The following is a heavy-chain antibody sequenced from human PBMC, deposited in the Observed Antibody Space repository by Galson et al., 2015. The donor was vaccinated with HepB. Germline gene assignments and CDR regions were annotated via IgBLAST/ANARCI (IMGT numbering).Heavy chain of an antibody. CDR1: GFTFSDYY. J-gene: IGHJ6*02. CDR2: ISSSSSYT. CDR3: ARDRRSPPMIVAEEGMDV. D-gene: IGHD3-22*01. V-gene: IGHV3-11*06. Sequence: SLRLSCAASGFTFSDYYMSWIRQAPGKGLEWVSYISSSSSYTNYADSVKGRFTISRDNAKNSLYLQMNSLRAEDTAVYYCARDRRSPPMIVAEEGMDVWGQGTTVTVSS.